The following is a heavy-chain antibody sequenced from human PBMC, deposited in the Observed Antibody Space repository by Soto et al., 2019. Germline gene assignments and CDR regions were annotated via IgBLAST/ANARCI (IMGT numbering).Heavy chain of an antibody. J-gene: IGHJ6*02. CDR1: GGTFSSYA. D-gene: IGHD2-2*01. CDR2: IIPIFGTA. V-gene: IGHV1-69*13. CDR3: ARGGCSSTSCYAYYYYGMDV. Sequence: SVKVSCKASGGTFSSYAISWVRQAPGQGLEWMGGIIPIFGTANYAQKFQGRVTITADESTSTAYMELSSLRSEDTAVYYCARGGCSSTSCYAYYYYGMDVWGQGTTVTVSS.